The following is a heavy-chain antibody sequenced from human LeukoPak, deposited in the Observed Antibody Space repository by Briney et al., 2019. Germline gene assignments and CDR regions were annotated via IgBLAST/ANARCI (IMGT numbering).Heavy chain of an antibody. CDR3: ARDMAAAGTDVFDY. D-gene: IGHD6-13*01. V-gene: IGHV5-51*01. J-gene: IGHJ4*02. CDR1: GYTFTSSW. CDR2: IYPGASDT. Sequence: GESLKISCKGSGYTFTSSWIGWVRQMPGKGLEWMGIIYPGASDTRYSPSFQGQVTISVDKSITTAYLQWSSLKASDTAMYYCARDMAAAGTDVFDYWGQGTLVTVSS.